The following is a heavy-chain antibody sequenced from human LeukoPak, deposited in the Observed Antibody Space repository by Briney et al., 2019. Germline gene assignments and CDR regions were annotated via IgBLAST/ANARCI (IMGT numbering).Heavy chain of an antibody. J-gene: IGHJ4*02. CDR1: GGSISSYY. CDR3: AREGRQDYVYFDH. CDR2: INYSGST. Sequence: SETLSLTCTVSGGSISSYYWSWIRQPPGKGLEWIGYINYSGSTNYNPSLKSRVTMSVDTSKNQFSLKLSSVTAADTAMYYCAREGRQDYVYFDHWCQGSLVTVSS. D-gene: IGHD4-17*01. V-gene: IGHV4-59*01.